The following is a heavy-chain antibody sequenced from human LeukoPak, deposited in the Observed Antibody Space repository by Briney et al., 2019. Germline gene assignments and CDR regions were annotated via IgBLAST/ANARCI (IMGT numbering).Heavy chain of an antibody. CDR1: GGTFSSYA. Sequence: SVKVSCKASGGTFSSYAISWVRQAPGQGLEWMGGIIPIFGTANYAQKFQGRVTITADKSTSTAYMELSSLRSEDTAVYYCARAGGYYDSSGYIIWFDPWGQGTLVTVSS. CDR3: ARAGGYYDSSGYIIWFDP. J-gene: IGHJ5*02. CDR2: IIPIFGTA. V-gene: IGHV1-69*06. D-gene: IGHD3-22*01.